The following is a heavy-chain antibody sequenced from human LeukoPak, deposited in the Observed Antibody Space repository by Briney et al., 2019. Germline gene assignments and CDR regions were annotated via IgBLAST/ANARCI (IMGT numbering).Heavy chain of an antibody. J-gene: IGHJ3*02. CDR3: AKDRYSNYVNAFDM. CDR2: ISGSGDTI. CDR1: GFTFSRHA. V-gene: IGHV3-23*01. Sequence: GGSLRLSCEASGFTFSRHAMSWVRQGPGKGLESVSTISGSGDTIYYADSVKGRFTISRDNYMNTVSLQMNSLRAEDTAIYYCAKDRYSNYVNAFDMWGQGTMVAVSS. D-gene: IGHD4-11*01.